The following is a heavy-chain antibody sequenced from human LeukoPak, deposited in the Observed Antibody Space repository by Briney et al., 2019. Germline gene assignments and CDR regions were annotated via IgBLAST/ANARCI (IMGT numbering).Heavy chain of an antibody. CDR1: GYTFTGYY. Sequence: ASVKVSCKSSGYTFTGYYIHWVRQAPGQGLEWMGWINPNSGGTDYARKFQGRVTMTRDTFISTAYMELSRLKSDDTAVYYCARVNLSGLHHGMDVWGQGTTVTVSS. D-gene: IGHD1-1*01. J-gene: IGHJ6*02. CDR3: ARVNLSGLHHGMDV. CDR2: INPNSGGT. V-gene: IGHV1-2*02.